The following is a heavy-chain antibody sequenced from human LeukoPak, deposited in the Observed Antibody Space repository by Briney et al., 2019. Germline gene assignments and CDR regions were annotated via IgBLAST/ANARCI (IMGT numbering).Heavy chain of an antibody. CDR3: ARDGYCTSTSCSGVPKI. CDR1: GYTFTTYT. CDR2: ISAYNGNT. J-gene: IGHJ4*02. V-gene: IGHV1-18*01. D-gene: IGHD2-2*03. Sequence: ASVKVSCKASGYTFTTYTISWVRQAPGQGLEWMGWISAYNGNTIYAQKFQDRITMTTDTSTSTAYMELSRLRSDDTAVYYCARDGYCTSTSCSGVPKIWGQGTLVTVSS.